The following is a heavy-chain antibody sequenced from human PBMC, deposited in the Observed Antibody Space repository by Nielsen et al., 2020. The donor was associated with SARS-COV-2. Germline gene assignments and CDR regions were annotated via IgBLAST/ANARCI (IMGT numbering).Heavy chain of an antibody. CDR2: IKQDGSEK. V-gene: IGHV3-7*01. D-gene: IGHD3-3*01. CDR1: GFTFSSYW. CDR3: ARETRVLRFLEWLSRPYYYYGMDV. Sequence: GESLKISCAASGFTFSSYWMSWVRQAPGKGLEWVANIKQDGSEKYYVDSVKGRFTISRDNAKNSLYLQMNSLRAEDTAVYYCARETRVLRFLEWLSRPYYYYGMDVWGQGTTVTVSS. J-gene: IGHJ6*02.